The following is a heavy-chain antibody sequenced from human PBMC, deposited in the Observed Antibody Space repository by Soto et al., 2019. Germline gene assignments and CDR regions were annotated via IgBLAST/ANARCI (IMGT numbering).Heavy chain of an antibody. D-gene: IGHD3-9*01. J-gene: IGHJ5*02. V-gene: IGHV3-7*05. CDR3: ARDSPNYDILTGPDPRSSNWFDP. CDR1: GFTFSSYW. Sequence: GGSLRLSCAASGFTFSSYWMSWVRQAPGKGLEWVANIKQDGSEKYYVDSVKGRFTISRDNAKNSLYLQMNSLRAEDTAVYYCARDSPNYDILTGPDPRSSNWFDPWGQGTLVTVSS. CDR2: IKQDGSEK.